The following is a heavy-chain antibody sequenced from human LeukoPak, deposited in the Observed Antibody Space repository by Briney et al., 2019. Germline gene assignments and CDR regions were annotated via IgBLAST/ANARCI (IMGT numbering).Heavy chain of an antibody. J-gene: IGHJ1*01. CDR3: ARRRYYDSTGYLD. V-gene: IGHV4-39*01. D-gene: IGHD3-22*01. CDR2: IYYRGST. CDR1: GGSISSSSYY. Sequence: SETLSLTCTVSGGSISSSSYYWGWIRQPPGKGLEWIGDIYYRGSTYYSPSLKSRVSISIDTSNNQFSLTLNSVTAADTALYFCARRRYYDSTGYLDWGQGTLVTVSP.